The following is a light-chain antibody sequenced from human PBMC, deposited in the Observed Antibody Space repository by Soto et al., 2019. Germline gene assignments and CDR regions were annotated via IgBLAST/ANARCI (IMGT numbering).Light chain of an antibody. CDR3: QQRSNWPCT. Sequence: EIVLTQSPATLSLSPGERATLSCRASQSVSSYLAWYQQKPGQAPRLLIFGASTRATGIPDRFSGSGSGTDFTLTISSLDPEDFAVYYCQQRSNWPCTFGGGTKVEIK. J-gene: IGKJ4*02. V-gene: IGKV3-11*01. CDR1: QSVSSY. CDR2: GAS.